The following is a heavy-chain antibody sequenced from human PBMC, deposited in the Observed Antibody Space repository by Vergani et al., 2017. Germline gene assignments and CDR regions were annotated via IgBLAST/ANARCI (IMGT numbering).Heavy chain of an antibody. CDR3: ASGYSSGWYTDVKDYFDY. J-gene: IGHJ4*02. CDR1: GGTFSSYA. V-gene: IGHV1-69*01. CDR2: IIPIFGTA. D-gene: IGHD6-19*01. Sequence: QVQLVQSGAEVKKPGSSVKVSCKASGGTFSSYAISWVRQAPGQGLEWMGGIIPIFGTANYAQKFQGRVTITADESTSTACMELSSLRSEDTAVYYCASGYSSGWYTDVKDYFDYWGQGTLVTVSS.